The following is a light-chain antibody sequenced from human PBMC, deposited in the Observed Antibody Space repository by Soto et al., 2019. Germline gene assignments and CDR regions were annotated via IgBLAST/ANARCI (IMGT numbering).Light chain of an antibody. CDR3: QQFGSSPPIT. Sequence: EIVFTQSPGTLSFSPGERATLSCRASQGVSSSYLAWYQQKPGQAPRLLLYGASSRATGISDSFSGSGSGTDFTLTISRLEPEDFAVYYCQQFGSSPPITFGQGTRLEIK. CDR1: QGVSSSY. V-gene: IGKV3-20*01. J-gene: IGKJ5*01. CDR2: GAS.